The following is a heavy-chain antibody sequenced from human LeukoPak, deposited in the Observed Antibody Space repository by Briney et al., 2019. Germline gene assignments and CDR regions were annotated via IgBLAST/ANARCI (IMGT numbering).Heavy chain of an antibody. CDR1: GGSFSGYY. J-gene: IGHJ3*02. CDR3: ARVDCSSTSCYKPDAFDI. V-gene: IGHV4-34*01. CDR2: INHSGST. D-gene: IGHD2-2*02. Sequence: SETLSLTCAVYGGSFSGYYWSWIRQPPGKGPEWIGEINHSGSTNYNPSLKTRVTISVDTSKNQFSLKLSSVTAADTAVYYCARVDCSSTSCYKPDAFDIWGQGTMVTVSS.